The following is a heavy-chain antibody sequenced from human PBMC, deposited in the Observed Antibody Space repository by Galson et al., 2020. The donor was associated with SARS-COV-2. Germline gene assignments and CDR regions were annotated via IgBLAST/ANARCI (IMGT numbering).Heavy chain of an antibody. CDR2: ISTDRNNN. J-gene: IGHJ3*01. CDR1: GITFSNFG. Sequence: GESLKIPCATSGITFSNFGKHRVRPAPGKGPEWVAVISTDRNNNYDVDSLKGRFTISRDNSKNTLYLQMNSLRPEDTAVYFGARAGYSSTWTLGDAFDVWGQGTLVTVSS. CDR3: ARAGYSSTWTLGDAFDV. D-gene: IGHD6-13*01. V-gene: IGHV3-30*03.